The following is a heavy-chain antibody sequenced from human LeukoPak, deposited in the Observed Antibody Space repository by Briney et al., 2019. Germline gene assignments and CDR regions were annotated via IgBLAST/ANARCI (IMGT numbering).Heavy chain of an antibody. J-gene: IGHJ3*02. CDR2: ISGSGGST. V-gene: IGHV3-23*01. CDR3: AKDQVDAFDI. Sequence: PGGSLRLSCAASGFTFSSYAMSWVRQAPGKGLEWVSAISGSGGSTYYADSPKGRFTTSRDNAKNSLYLQMNSLRAEDTAVYYCAKDQVDAFDIWGQGTMVTVSS. CDR1: GFTFSSYA.